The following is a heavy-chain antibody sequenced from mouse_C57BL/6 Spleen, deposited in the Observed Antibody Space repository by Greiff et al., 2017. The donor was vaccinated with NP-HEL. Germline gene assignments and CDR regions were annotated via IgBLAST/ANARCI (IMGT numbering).Heavy chain of an antibody. Sequence: QVQLQQSGAELVRPGSSVKLSCKASGYTFTSYWMHWVKQRPIQGLEWIGNIDPSDSETHYNQKFKDKATLTVDKSSSTAYMQLSSLTSEDSAVYYCARSHYDYDGDYWGQGTTLTVSS. D-gene: IGHD2-4*01. CDR1: GYTFTSYW. J-gene: IGHJ2*01. CDR2: IDPSDSET. CDR3: ARSHYDYDGDY. V-gene: IGHV1-52*01.